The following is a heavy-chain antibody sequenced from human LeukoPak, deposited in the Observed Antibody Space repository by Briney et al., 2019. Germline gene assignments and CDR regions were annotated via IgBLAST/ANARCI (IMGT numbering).Heavy chain of an antibody. CDR3: ASSQPYSSGWTLEY. Sequence: SGTLSLTCAVSGDSISSSHWWTWVRQPPGKGLAWIGEIYHRGTTNYNLSLKSRVTISVDRSKNQFSLRLTSVTAADTAVYYCASSQPYSSGWTLEYWGQGTLVTVSS. CDR2: IYHRGTT. J-gene: IGHJ4*02. V-gene: IGHV4-4*02. D-gene: IGHD6-19*01. CDR1: GDSISSSHW.